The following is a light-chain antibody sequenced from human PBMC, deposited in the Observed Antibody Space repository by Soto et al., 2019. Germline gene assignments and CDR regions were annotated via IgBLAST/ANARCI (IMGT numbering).Light chain of an antibody. J-gene: IGKJ1*01. CDR1: QSVLYSSSNRNH. Sequence: DIVMTQSPDSLAVSLGERATINCKSTQSVLYSSSNRNHLAWYQQKPGQPPKLLIYWASTRESGVPDRFSGSGSGTDFTLTISSLQAEDEAVYYCQQYYSTPWTFGQGTKVEIK. CDR2: WAS. CDR3: QQYYSTPWT. V-gene: IGKV4-1*01.